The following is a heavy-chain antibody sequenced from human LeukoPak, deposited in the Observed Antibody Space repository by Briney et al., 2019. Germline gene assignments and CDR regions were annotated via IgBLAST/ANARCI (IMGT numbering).Heavy chain of an antibody. D-gene: IGHD3-3*01. CDR1: GFTFSSYS. V-gene: IGHV3-21*01. Sequence: GGSLRLSCAASGFTFSSYSMNWVRQAPGKGLEWVSSISSSSSYIYYADSVKGRFTISRDNAKNSLYLQMNSLRAEDTAVYYCARAVSYDFWSGYRYWGQGTLVTVSS. J-gene: IGHJ4*02. CDR3: ARAVSYDFWSGYRY. CDR2: ISSSSSYI.